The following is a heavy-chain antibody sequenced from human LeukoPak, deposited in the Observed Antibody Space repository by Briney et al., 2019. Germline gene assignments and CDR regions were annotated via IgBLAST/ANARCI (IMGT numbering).Heavy chain of an antibody. D-gene: IGHD2-2*01. CDR2: ISSSGSTI. CDR3: ARGPPRYCSSTSCSWNFDY. CDR1: GFTFSDYY. J-gene: IGHJ4*02. Sequence: GGSLRLSCAASGFTFSDYYMSWIRQAPGKGLEWVSYISSSGSTIYYADSVKGRFTISRDNAKNSLYLQMNSLRAEDTAVYYCARGPPRYCSSTSCSWNFDYWGQGTLVTVSS. V-gene: IGHV3-11*04.